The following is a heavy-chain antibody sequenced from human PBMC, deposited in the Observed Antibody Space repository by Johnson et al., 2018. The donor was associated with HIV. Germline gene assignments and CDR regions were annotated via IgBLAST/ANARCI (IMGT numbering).Heavy chain of an antibody. CDR3: AKDLYYYDSSGSVGAFDI. D-gene: IGHD3-22*01. Sequence: QVQLVESGGGVVQPGGSLRLSCAASGFTFSSYGMHWVRQAPGKGLEWVAFIRYDGRNKYYADSVKGRFTISRDNSKNTLYLQMNSLRAEDTAVYYCAKDLYYYDSSGSVGAFDIWGQGTMVTVSS. V-gene: IGHV3-30*02. CDR1: GFTFSSYG. CDR2: IRYDGRNK. J-gene: IGHJ3*02.